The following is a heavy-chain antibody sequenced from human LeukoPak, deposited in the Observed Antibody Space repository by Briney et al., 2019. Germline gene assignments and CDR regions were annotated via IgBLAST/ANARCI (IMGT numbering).Heavy chain of an antibody. J-gene: IGHJ5*02. CDR2: INTSENT. CDR1: GAAIISYY. Sequence: PSETLSLTCNVSGAAIISYYWSWIRQPAGKGLEWIGRINTSENTNYNPSLKSRVTMSVDTSKNQFSLKLSSVTAADTAVYYCARTSVYYYGSGSYLKRRYNWFDPWGQGTLVTVSS. CDR3: ARTSVYYYGSGSYLKRRYNWFDP. V-gene: IGHV4-4*07. D-gene: IGHD3-10*01.